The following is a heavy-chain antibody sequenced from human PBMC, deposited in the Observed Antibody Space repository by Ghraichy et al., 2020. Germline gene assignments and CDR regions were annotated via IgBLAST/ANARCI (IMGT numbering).Heavy chain of an antibody. D-gene: IGHD3-22*01. V-gene: IGHV4-39*01. CDR3: ARQGSYYDSSPFDY. CDR1: GGSISSSSYY. Sequence: SETLSLTCTVSGGSISSSSYYWGWIRQPPGKGLEWIGSIYYSGSTYYNPSLKSRVTISVDTSKNQFSLKLSSVTAADTAVYYCARQGSYYDSSPFDYWGQGTLVTVSS. J-gene: IGHJ4*02. CDR2: IYYSGST.